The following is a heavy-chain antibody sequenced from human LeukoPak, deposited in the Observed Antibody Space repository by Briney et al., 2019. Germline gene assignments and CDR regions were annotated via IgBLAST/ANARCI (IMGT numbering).Heavy chain of an antibody. CDR2: IHYNGRT. V-gene: IGHV4-59*01. CDR3: ARDITDTSGYYYFDY. D-gene: IGHD3-22*01. J-gene: IGHJ4*02. Sequence: PSETLCLTCIVSGGSISSYYWNWIRQPPGKGLEWIGYIHYNGRTNYNPSLKSRVTMSLDTSKNQFSLKLNSVTAADTAVYFCARDITDTSGYYYFDYWGQGTLVTVSS. CDR1: GGSISSYY.